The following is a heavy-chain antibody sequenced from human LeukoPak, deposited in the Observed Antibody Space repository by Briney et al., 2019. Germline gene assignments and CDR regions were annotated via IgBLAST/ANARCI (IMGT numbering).Heavy chain of an antibody. CDR3: ARRTRNGSTIPLDY. V-gene: IGHV4-59*01. CDR1: GGSISSYY. Sequence: SETLSLTCTVSGGSISSYYWSWIRQPPGKGLEWIGYIYYSGSTNYNPSLKSRVTISVDTSKNQFSLKLSSVTAADTAVYYCARRTRNGSTIPLDYWGQGTLVTVSS. J-gene: IGHJ4*02. D-gene: IGHD3-3*01. CDR2: IYYSGST.